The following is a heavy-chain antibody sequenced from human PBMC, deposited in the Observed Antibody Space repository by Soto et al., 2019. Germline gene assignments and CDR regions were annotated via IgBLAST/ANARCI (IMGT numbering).Heavy chain of an antibody. Sequence: GGSLRLSCAASGFTFSSYSMNWVRQAPGKGLEWVSSISSSSSYIYYADSVKGRFTISRDNAKNSLYLQMNSLRAEDTAVYYCARDSSALTTVTYFDYWGQGTLVTVSS. V-gene: IGHV3-21*01. CDR1: GFTFSSYS. CDR3: ARDSSALTTVTYFDY. J-gene: IGHJ4*02. D-gene: IGHD4-17*01. CDR2: ISSSSSYI.